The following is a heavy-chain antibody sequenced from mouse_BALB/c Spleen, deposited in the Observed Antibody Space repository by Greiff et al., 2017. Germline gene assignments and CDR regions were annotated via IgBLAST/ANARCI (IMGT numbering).Heavy chain of an antibody. J-gene: IGHJ4*01. CDR1: GFTFSSYT. V-gene: IGHV5-6-4*01. D-gene: IGHD1-1*01. CDR3: TRDLYYYGSSYGYAMDY. CDR2: ISSGGSYT. Sequence: EVMLVESGGGLVKPGGSLKLSCAASGFTFSSYTMSWVRQTPEKRLEWVATISSGGSYTYYPDSVKGRFTISRDNAKNTLYLQMSSLKSEDTAMYYCTRDLYYYGSSYGYAMDYWGQGTSVTVSS.